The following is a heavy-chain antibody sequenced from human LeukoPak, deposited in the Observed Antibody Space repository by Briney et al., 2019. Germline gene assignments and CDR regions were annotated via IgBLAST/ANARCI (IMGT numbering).Heavy chain of an antibody. D-gene: IGHD5-18*01. CDR1: GGSFSGYY. J-gene: IGHJ4*02. V-gene: IGHV4-59*01. CDR3: ARGYTYGPSDY. CDR2: ISYSGST. Sequence: SETLSLTCAVYGGSFSGYYWSWIRQPPGKGLEWIGHISYSGSTNYNPSLKSRVTISIDTSKNQFSLKMNSVTAADTAVYYCARGYTYGPSDYWGQGTLVTISS.